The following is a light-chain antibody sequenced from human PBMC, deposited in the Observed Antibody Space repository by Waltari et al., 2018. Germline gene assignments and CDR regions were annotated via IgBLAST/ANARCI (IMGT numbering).Light chain of an antibody. CDR2: GAS. CDR3: RQYNNWPPWA. CDR1: QNVKNK. J-gene: IGKJ1*01. Sequence: EVVLMQSPATLSVSPGERVTLSCRATQNVKNKVAWYQQKTGQAPRLLIYGASTRAIDIPARFSGSGSGTEFTLTISSLQSEDVAVYYCRQYNNWPPWAFGQGTKVEIK. V-gene: IGKV3-15*01.